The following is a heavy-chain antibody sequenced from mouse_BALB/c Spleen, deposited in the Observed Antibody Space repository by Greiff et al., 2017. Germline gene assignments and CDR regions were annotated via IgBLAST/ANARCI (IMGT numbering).Heavy chain of an antibody. J-gene: IGHJ4*01. Sequence: DVQLQESGPGLVKPSQSLSLTCSVTGYSITSGYYWNWIRQFPGNKLEWMGYISYDGSNNYNPSLKNRISITRDTSKNQFFLKLNSVTTEDTATYYCAREVYDGYSYWGQGTSVTVSS. CDR1: GYSITSGYY. CDR3: AREVYDGYSY. V-gene: IGHV3-6*02. D-gene: IGHD2-3*01. CDR2: ISYDGSN.